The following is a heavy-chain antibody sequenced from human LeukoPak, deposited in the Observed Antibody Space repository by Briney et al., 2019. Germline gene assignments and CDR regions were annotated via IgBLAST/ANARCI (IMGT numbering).Heavy chain of an antibody. J-gene: IGHJ5*02. CDR3: ATGIGVVVTTGRDP. CDR1: GYTLTELS. Sequence: ASVKVSCKVSGYTLTELSMHWVRQAPGKGLEWMGGFDPEDGETIYAQKFQGRVTMTEDTSTDTAYMELSSLRSEDTAVYYCATGIGVVVTTGRDPWGQGTLVTVSS. CDR2: FDPEDGET. D-gene: IGHD2-15*01. V-gene: IGHV1-24*01.